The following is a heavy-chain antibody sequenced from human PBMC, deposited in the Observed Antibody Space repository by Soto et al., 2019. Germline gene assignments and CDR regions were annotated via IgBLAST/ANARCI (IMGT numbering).Heavy chain of an antibody. CDR2: IKQDGSEK. V-gene: IGHV3-7*01. CDR3: ARGRGCSTGCHNFDY. CDR1: GFTFSSYW. Sequence: EVQLVESGGGLVQPGGSLRLSCAASGFTFSSYWMSWVRQAPGKGLEWVANIKQDGSEKYYVDSVKGRFTISRDNAKNSLYLQMNSLSAEATVVYYCARGRGCSTGCHNFDYWGQATLVTVPS. J-gene: IGHJ4*02. D-gene: IGHD2-2*01.